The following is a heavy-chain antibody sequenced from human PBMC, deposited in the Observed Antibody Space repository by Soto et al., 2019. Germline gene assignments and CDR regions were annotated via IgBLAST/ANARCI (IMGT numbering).Heavy chain of an antibody. D-gene: IGHD3-16*01. CDR1: GDSITNNHW. Sequence: QMQLRESGPGLVKPSGTLSLTCTVYGDSITNNHWWSWVRQPPGKGPELIGEIYHTGIANYNPSLESRVAVSVDKSKYQFSLRLTSVTASDTAVYYCVSKLGPYYYGLDVWGQGTTVTVAS. V-gene: IGHV4-4*02. CDR3: VSKLGPYYYGLDV. CDR2: IYHTGIA. J-gene: IGHJ6*02.